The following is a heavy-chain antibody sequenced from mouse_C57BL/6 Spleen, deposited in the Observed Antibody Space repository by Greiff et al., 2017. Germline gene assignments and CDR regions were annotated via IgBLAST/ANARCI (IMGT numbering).Heavy chain of an antibody. V-gene: IGHV14-2*01. CDR2: IDPEDGET. J-gene: IGHJ4*01. CDR1: GFNIKDYY. CDR3: ARSDYTTVVGYAMDY. Sequence: EVKLMESGAELVKPGALVKLSCTASGFNIKDYYMHWVKQRTEQGLEWIGRIDPEDGETKYAPKFQGKATITADTSSNTAYLQISSLTSEDTAVYYCARSDYTTVVGYAMDYWGQGTSVTVSS. D-gene: IGHD1-1*01.